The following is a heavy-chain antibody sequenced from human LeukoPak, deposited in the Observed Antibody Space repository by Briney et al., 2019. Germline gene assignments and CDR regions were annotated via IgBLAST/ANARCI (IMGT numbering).Heavy chain of an antibody. J-gene: IGHJ4*02. CDR1: GDSVSSNTAG. Sequence: SQTLSLTCAIAGDSVSSNTAGWNWIRQSPSRGLEWLGRTYYRSKWYNDYAVSVKSRITINPDTSKNQFSLQLNSVTPEDTAVYYCARSDHSYYFDYWGQGALVTVYS. CDR3: ARSDHSYYFDY. V-gene: IGHV6-1*01. CDR2: TYYRSKWYN.